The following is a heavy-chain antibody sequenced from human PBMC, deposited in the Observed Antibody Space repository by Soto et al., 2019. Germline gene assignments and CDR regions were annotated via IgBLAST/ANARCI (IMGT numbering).Heavy chain of an antibody. CDR3: ARNAGHGRGFTDY. D-gene: IGHD5-12*01. V-gene: IGHV4-39*01. Sequence: QLQLQESGPGLVKPSETLSLTCTVSGGSISSSSYYWGWIRQPPGKGLEWIGSIYYSGSTYYNPSPQHRVNISRNPSQDQFSLKPSSGTAADPGVYYCARNAGHGRGFTDYWGQGTLVTVSS. CDR1: GGSISSSSYY. CDR2: IYYSGST. J-gene: IGHJ4*02.